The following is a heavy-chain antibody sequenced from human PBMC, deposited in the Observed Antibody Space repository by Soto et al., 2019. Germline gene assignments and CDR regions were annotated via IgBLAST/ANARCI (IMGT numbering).Heavy chain of an antibody. Sequence: QVQLVESGGGVVQPGRSLRLSCAASGFTFSSYGMHWVRQAPGKGLEWVAVIWYDGSNKYYADSVKGRFTISRDNSKKTLYLQMTSLRAEDTAVYYCARMIGPIDYWGQGTLVTVS. J-gene: IGHJ4*02. CDR3: ARMIGPIDY. CDR1: GFTFSSYG. D-gene: IGHD3-22*01. CDR2: IWYDGSNK. V-gene: IGHV3-33*01.